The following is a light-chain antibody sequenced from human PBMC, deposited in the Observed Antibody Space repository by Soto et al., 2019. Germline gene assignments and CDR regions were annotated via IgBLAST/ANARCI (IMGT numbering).Light chain of an antibody. CDR3: SSYTSSSTLGYV. Sequence: QSALTQPASVSGSPGQSITISCTGTSSDVGGYNYVSWYQQHPGKAPKLMIYDVSNRPSGVSNRFSGSKSGNTASLTISGLQAEDEADYYCSSYTSSSTLGYVFGTGTKLT. CDR1: SSDVGGYNY. V-gene: IGLV2-14*01. J-gene: IGLJ1*01. CDR2: DVS.